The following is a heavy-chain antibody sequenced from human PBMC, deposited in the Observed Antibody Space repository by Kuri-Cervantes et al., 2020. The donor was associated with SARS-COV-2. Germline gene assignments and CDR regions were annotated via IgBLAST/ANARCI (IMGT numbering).Heavy chain of an antibody. Sequence: SVKVSCKASGYTFTRYYMHWVRQAPGQGLEWMGWINPNSGCTNYAQKFQGWVTMTRDTSISTAYMEVSRLTSDDTAVYYCARGGRLTIFGVVIRVRENPCFDPWGQGTLVTVSS. CDR1: GYTFTRYY. J-gene: IGHJ5*02. CDR2: INPNSGCT. D-gene: IGHD3-3*01. V-gene: IGHV1-2*04. CDR3: ARGGRLTIFGVVIRVRENPCFDP.